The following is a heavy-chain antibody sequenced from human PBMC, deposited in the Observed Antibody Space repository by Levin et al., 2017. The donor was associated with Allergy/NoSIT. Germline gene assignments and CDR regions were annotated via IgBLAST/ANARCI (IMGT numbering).Heavy chain of an antibody. D-gene: IGHD3-10*01. Sequence: GESLKISCKGSGYSFTSYWISWVRQMPGKGLEWMGRIDPSDSYTNYSPSFQGHVTISADKSISTAYLQWSSLKASDTAMYYCARLGFGELPDTIHFDYWGQGTLVTVSS. V-gene: IGHV5-10-1*01. CDR2: IDPSDSYT. CDR1: GYSFTSYW. J-gene: IGHJ4*02. CDR3: ARLGFGELPDTIHFDY.